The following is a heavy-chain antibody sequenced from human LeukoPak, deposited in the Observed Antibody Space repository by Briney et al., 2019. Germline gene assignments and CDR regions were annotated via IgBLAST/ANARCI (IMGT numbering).Heavy chain of an antibody. CDR3: ATGRGAYYDYVWGRPPAY. V-gene: IGHV4-61*02. CDR1: GGSISSGSYY. D-gene: IGHD3-16*01. Sequence: SETPSLTCTVSGGSISSGSYYWRWIRQPAGKGLEWIGRIYTSGSTNYNPSLKSRFTISVDTSKNTSSLKLSSVIAADTAVYYCATGRGAYYDYVWGRPPAYWGQGTLVTVSS. J-gene: IGHJ4*02. CDR2: IYTSGST.